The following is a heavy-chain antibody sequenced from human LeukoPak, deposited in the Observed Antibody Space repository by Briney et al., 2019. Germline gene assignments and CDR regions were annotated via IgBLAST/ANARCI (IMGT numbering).Heavy chain of an antibody. Sequence: GGSLRLFCAASGFTFRSYSMNWVRQAPGKGLEWVSSISSSSSYIYYAESVKGRFTISRDNAKNSLYLQMNSLRAEDTAVYYCARLSEVDYWGQGTLVTVSS. CDR1: GFTFRSYS. V-gene: IGHV3-21*01. D-gene: IGHD4/OR15-4a*01. CDR2: ISSSSSYI. J-gene: IGHJ4*02. CDR3: ARLSEVDY.